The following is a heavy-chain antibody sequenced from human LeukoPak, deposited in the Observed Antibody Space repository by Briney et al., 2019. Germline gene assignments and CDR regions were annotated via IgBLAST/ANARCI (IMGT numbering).Heavy chain of an antibody. J-gene: IGHJ4*02. CDR1: GFTISSYY. CDR2: IYSDGDI. D-gene: IGHD6-6*01. Sequence: GGSLRLSCAASGFTISSYYMSWVRQAPGEGLEWVSVIYSDGDIYYADSVRRRFTISRDIPKNTLNLQMDSLKTEDTGVYYCARDTDITSSRFFDFWGLGTLVTISS. CDR3: ARDTDITSSRFFDF. V-gene: IGHV3-66*02.